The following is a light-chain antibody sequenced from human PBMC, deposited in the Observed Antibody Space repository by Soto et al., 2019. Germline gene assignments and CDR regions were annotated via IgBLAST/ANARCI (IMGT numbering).Light chain of an antibody. CDR3: LQYHNLWA. V-gene: IGKV3-15*01. CDR1: QSVRSN. CDR2: RAS. J-gene: IGKJ1*01. Sequence: EILMTQSPATLSVAPGERATLSGRARQSVRSNLAWYQQNPGQAPRLLIYRASTRAPGIPARFIGSGSGTEFTLTISSMKSEDFTVDSCLQYHNLWAFRQGTKVDIK.